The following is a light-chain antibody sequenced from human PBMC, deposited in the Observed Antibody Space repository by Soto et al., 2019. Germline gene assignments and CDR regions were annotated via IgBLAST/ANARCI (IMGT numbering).Light chain of an antibody. CDR1: QSVGTY. V-gene: IGKV3-11*01. J-gene: IGKJ1*01. CDR3: QQYINWT. Sequence: EIVLTQSPATLSLSPGGRATLSCRASQSVGTYLAWYQQKSGQAPRLLIYDASNRATGIPARFIGSGSGTDFTLTISSLEPEDFAVYYCQQYINWTFGQGTKMEIK. CDR2: DAS.